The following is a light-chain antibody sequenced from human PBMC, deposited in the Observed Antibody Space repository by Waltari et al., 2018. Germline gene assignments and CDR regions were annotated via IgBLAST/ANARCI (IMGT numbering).Light chain of an antibody. CDR1: SSDVGSYDN. Sequence: QSALTQPASVSGSPGQSIPISRPGTSSDVGSYDNVYWYQQHPGKAPKLMIYDVTKRPSGVSNRFSGSKSGNTASLTISGLQAEDEADYYCSSYRGSFTLVFGGGTKVTVL. J-gene: IGLJ3*02. CDR3: SSYRGSFTLV. V-gene: IGLV2-14*03. CDR2: DVT.